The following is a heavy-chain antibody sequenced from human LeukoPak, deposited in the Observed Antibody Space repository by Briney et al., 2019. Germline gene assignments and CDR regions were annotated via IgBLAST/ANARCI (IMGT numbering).Heavy chain of an antibody. J-gene: IGHJ4*02. D-gene: IGHD2-15*01. Sequence: GGSLRLSCAASGFSFSSYSMNWVRQAPGKGLEWVSSISSDSNYIYYADSLKGRFTISRDNAKNALYLQMNGLRAEDSAVYYCARDYSGYSVDRGQGTLVTVSS. V-gene: IGHV3-21*01. CDR3: ARDYSGYSVD. CDR1: GFSFSSYS. CDR2: ISSDSNYI.